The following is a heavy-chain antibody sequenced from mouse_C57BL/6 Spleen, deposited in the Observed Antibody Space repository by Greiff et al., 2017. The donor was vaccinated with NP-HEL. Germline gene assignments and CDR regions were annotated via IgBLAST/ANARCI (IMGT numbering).Heavy chain of an antibody. Sequence: QVQLQQPGPELVKPGASVKLSCKASGYTFTSYWMHWVKQRPGQGLEWIGNINPSNGGTNYNEKFKSKATLTVDKSSSTAYMQLSSLTSEDSAVYYCARSDYGSSYYWYFDVWGTGTTVTVSS. J-gene: IGHJ1*03. D-gene: IGHD1-1*01. V-gene: IGHV1-53*01. CDR1: GYTFTSYW. CDR2: INPSNGGT. CDR3: ARSDYGSSYYWYFDV.